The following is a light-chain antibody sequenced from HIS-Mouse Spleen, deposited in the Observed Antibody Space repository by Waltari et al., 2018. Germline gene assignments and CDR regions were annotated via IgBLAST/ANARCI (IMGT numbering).Light chain of an antibody. V-gene: IGLV2-14*01. CDR2: EVS. Sequence: QSALTQPASVSVSPGQSITISSTGTSSDVGGSNYVHLYQQHPGKAPKLMIYEVSNRPSGVSNRFSGSKSGNTASLTISGLQAEDEADYYCSSYTSSSPYVVFGGGTKLTVL. CDR1: SSDVGGSNY. CDR3: SSYTSSSPYVV. J-gene: IGLJ2*01.